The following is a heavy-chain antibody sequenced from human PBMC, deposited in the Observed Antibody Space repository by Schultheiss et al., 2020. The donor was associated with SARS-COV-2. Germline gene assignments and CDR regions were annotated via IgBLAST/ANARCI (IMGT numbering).Heavy chain of an antibody. V-gene: IGHV4-34*01. CDR3: ARTYDSSGYYYNY. CDR2: INHSGST. J-gene: IGHJ4*02. D-gene: IGHD3-22*01. CDR1: GGSFSGYY. Sequence: SETLSLTCAVYGGSFSGYYWSWIRQPPGKGLEWIGEINHSGSTNYNPSLKSRVTISVDKSKNQFSLKLSSVTAADMAVYYCARTYDSSGYYYNYWGQGTLVTVSS.